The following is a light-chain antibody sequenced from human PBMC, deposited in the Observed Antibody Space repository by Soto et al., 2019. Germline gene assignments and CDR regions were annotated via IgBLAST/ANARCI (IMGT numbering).Light chain of an antibody. CDR3: QYYDSGLSDSYV. CDR1: DSNIGAGFT. Sequence: QSVLTQPPSVSGAPGRTVTISCTGSDSNIGAGFTVHWYQQLPGSAPKLLIYGNTHRPSGVPDRFSGSQSGTSASLAISGLQAEDEADYYCQYYDSGLSDSYVFGTGTNVTVL. CDR2: GNT. J-gene: IGLJ1*01. V-gene: IGLV1-40*01.